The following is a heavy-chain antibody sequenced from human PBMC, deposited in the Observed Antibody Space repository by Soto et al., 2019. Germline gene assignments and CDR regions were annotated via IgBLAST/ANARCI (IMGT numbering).Heavy chain of an antibody. CDR1: GGSISSGGSF. Sequence: SETLSLTCIVSGGSISSGGSFWSWIRQHPGKGPEWIAFIGYSGATSYNPSLASRVTISADTYKSQFSLNLRSVTAADTAVYYCARGGASSKWFAPWGQGTLVTVS. CDR3: ARGGASSKWFAP. J-gene: IGHJ5*02. D-gene: IGHD2-15*01. V-gene: IGHV4-31*03. CDR2: IGYSGAT.